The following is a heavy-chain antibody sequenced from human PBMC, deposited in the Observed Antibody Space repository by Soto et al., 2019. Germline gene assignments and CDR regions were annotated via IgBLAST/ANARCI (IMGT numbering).Heavy chain of an antibody. D-gene: IGHD6-6*01. CDR2: IYYSGST. CDR1: GGSISSGGYY. V-gene: IGHV4-31*03. Sequence: SETLSLTCTVSGGSISSGGYYWSWIRQHPGKGLEWIGYIYYSGSTYYNPSLKSRVAISLDTSKNQFSLSLNSVTAADTAVYYCARSSIEPRVFMYPFDSWGQGTLVTVS. CDR3: ARSSIEPRVFMYPFDS. J-gene: IGHJ4*02.